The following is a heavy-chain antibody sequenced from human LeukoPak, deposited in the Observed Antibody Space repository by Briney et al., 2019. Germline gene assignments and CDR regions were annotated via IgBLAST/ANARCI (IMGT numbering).Heavy chain of an antibody. J-gene: IGHJ4*02. CDR1: GFTFSSYA. Sequence: PGGSLRLSCAASGFTFSSYAMHWVRQAPGKGLEWVAVISYDGSNKYYADSVKGRFTISRDNSKNTLYLQMNSLRAEDTAVYYCARAGGLGTRNYFDYWGQGTLVTVSS. CDR2: ISYDGSNK. D-gene: IGHD3-16*01. CDR3: ARAGGLGTRNYFDY. V-gene: IGHV3-30-3*01.